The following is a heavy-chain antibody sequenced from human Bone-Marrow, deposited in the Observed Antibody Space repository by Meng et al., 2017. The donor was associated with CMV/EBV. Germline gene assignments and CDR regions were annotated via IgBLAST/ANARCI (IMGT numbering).Heavy chain of an antibody. D-gene: IGHD3-3*01. V-gene: IGHV3-30-3*01. CDR2: ISYDATNK. CDR3: ARENSHYDFWTGYSPPYIDY. Sequence: GGSLRLSCAASGFSFSSSPMHWVRQAPGKGLEWVAVISYDATNKHYADSVKGRFTISRDNSKNTLYLQMNSLRAEDTAVYLCARENSHYDFWTGYSPPYIDYWGQGTLVTGSS. J-gene: IGHJ4*01. CDR1: GFSFSSSP.